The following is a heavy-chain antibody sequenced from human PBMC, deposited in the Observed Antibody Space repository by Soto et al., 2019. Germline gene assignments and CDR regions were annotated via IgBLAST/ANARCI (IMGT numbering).Heavy chain of an antibody. V-gene: IGHV4-31*03. J-gene: IGHJ3*02. CDR3: ARGGEGYNSIFDEFINAFDI. CDR2: IYYSGST. D-gene: IGHD3-3*01. CDR1: GGSISSGGSY. Sequence: PSETLSLTCTVSGGSISSGGSYWSWIRQHPGKGLEWIGYIYYSGSTYYNPSLKSRVTISVDTSKNQFSLQLNSVTAADTAVYYCARGGEGYNSIFDEFINAFDIWGQGTLVTVSS.